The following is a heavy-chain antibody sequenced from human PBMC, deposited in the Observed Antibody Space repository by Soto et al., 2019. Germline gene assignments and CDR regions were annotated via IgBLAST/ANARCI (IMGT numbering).Heavy chain of an antibody. CDR2: ISAYNGNT. D-gene: IGHD6-19*01. CDR1: GYTFTSYG. V-gene: IGHV1-18*01. CDR3: AKGGRQWLVTSDFNS. J-gene: IGHJ4*02. Sequence: ASVKVSCKASGYTFTSYGISWVRQAPGQGLEWMGWISAYNGNTNYAQKLQGRVTMTTDTSTSTAYMELRSLRSDDTAVYYCAKGGRQWLVTSDFNSWGQGTLVTVSS.